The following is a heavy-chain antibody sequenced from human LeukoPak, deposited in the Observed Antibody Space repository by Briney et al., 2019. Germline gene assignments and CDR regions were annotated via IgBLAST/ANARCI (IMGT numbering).Heavy chain of an antibody. Sequence: PGGSLRLSCAASGFTVSSNYMSWVRQAPGKGLEWVSSISSSSSYIYYADSVKGRFTISRDNAKNSLYLQMNSLRAEDTAVYYCARDRWELGIFDYWGQGTLVTVSS. V-gene: IGHV3-21*01. D-gene: IGHD1-26*01. J-gene: IGHJ4*02. CDR3: ARDRWELGIFDY. CDR2: ISSSSSYI. CDR1: GFTVSSNY.